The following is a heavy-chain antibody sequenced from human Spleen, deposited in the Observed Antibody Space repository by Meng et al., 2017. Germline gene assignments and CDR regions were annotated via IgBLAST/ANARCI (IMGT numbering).Heavy chain of an antibody. D-gene: IGHD3-22*01. CDR3: ARSGSYPNWIDP. V-gene: IGHV3-11*04. J-gene: IGHJ5*02. CDR1: GFTFSDFY. CDR2: ISSSANTV. Sequence: GESLKISCAASGFTFSDFYMSWIRQAPGKGLEWVAYISSSANTVYYADSVKGRFTISRDNAKNSLYLLMNSLRAEDTAVYYCARSGSYPNWIDPWGQGTPVTVSS.